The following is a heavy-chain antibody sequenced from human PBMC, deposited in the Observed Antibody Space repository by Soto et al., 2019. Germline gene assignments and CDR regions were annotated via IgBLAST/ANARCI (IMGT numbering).Heavy chain of an antibody. CDR3: AKDNILTGYYYYYGMDV. D-gene: IGHD3-9*01. J-gene: IGHJ6*02. V-gene: IGHV3-23*01. Sequence: GGSLRLSCAASGFTFSSYAMSWVRQAPGKGLEWVSAISGSGGSTYYADSVKGRFTISRDNSKNTLYLQMNSLRAEDTAVYYCAKDNILTGYYYYYGMDVWGQGTTVTVSS. CDR2: ISGSGGST. CDR1: GFTFSSYA.